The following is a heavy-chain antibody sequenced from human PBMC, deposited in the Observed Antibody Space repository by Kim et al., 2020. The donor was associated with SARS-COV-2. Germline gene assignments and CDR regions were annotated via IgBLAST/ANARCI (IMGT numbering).Heavy chain of an antibody. Sequence: GGSLRLSCAASGFTFSDYYMSWIRQAPGKGLEWVSYITSGGSTINYADSVKGRFTISRDNAKNSLYLQMNTLRAEDTAVYYCAREWDSGSYDYWGQGTRVTVSS. V-gene: IGHV3-11*01. CDR2: ITSGGSTI. D-gene: IGHD1-26*01. CDR1: GFTFSDYY. J-gene: IGHJ4*02. CDR3: AREWDSGSYDY.